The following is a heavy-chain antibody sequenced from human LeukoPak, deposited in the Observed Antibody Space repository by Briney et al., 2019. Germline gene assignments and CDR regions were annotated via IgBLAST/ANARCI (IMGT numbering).Heavy chain of an antibody. J-gene: IGHJ3*02. D-gene: IGHD5-24*01. CDR3: ARANPGRADAFDI. CDR2: INPNSGGT. Sequence: GASVKVSCKASGYTFTSYAMNWVRQAPGQGLEWMGWINPNSGGTNHAQKFQGRVTMTRDTSISTAYMELSRLRSDDTAVYYCARANPGRADAFDIWGQGTMVTVSS. CDR1: GYTFTSYA. V-gene: IGHV1-2*02.